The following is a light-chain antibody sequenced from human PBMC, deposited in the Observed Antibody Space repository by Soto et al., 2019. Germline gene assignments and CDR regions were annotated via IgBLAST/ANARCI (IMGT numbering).Light chain of an antibody. CDR1: QSVSSY. Sequence: EIVLTQSPATLSLSPGERATLSCRASQSVSSYLAWYQQKPGQAPRLLIYDAPNRATGIPARFSGSGSGTDFTLTISSLEPEDYAVYYCQQRSNWPLFGPGTKVDIK. V-gene: IGKV3-11*01. CDR3: QQRSNWPL. CDR2: DAP. J-gene: IGKJ3*01.